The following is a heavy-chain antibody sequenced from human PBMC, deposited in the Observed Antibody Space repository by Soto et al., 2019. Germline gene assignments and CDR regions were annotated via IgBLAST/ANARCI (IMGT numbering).Heavy chain of an antibody. V-gene: IGHV3-23*01. Sequence: GGSLRLSCAASGFTFSSYAMSWVRQAPGKGLEWVSAISGSGGSTYYADSVKGRFTISRDNSKNTLYLQMNSLRAEDTAVYYCAKDIVLMVYATKAYFDYWGQGTLVTVSS. CDR1: GFTFSSYA. CDR3: AKDIVLMVYATKAYFDY. CDR2: ISGSGGST. J-gene: IGHJ4*02. D-gene: IGHD2-8*01.